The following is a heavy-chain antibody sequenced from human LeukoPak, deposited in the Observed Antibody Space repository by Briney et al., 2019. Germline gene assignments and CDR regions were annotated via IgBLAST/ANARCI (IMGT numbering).Heavy chain of an antibody. J-gene: IGHJ6*03. CDR1: GGSISSGGYY. CDR2: IYYSGST. V-gene: IGHV4-31*03. CDR3: ARVITGTTRYYYYMDV. Sequence: SQTLSLTCTVSGGSISSGGYYWSWIRQHPGKGLEWIGYIYYSGSTYYNPSLKSRVTISVDTSKNQFSLKLSSVTAADTAVYHCARVITGTTRYYYYMDVWGKGTTVTVSS. D-gene: IGHD1-7*01.